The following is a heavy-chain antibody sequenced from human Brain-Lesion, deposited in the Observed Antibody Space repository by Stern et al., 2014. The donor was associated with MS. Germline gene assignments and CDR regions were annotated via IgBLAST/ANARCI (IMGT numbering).Heavy chain of an antibody. CDR2: IYSSGSP. CDR3: ARETGGYTYGDTDFFDY. D-gene: IGHD5-18*01. J-gene: IGHJ4*02. Sequence: QVQLVQSGPGLVKPSQTLSLTCIVSGDSISSGSFYWNWIRQPAGKGLEWIGRIYSSGSPNYTPSLKSRVTISGDTSKTQFSLKVISMTAADTAVYYCARETGGYTYGDTDFFDYWGQGALVTVSS. CDR1: GDSISSGSFY. V-gene: IGHV4-61*02.